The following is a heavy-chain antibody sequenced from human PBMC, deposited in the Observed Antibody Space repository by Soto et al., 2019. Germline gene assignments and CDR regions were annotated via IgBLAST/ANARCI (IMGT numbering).Heavy chain of an antibody. J-gene: IGHJ4*02. D-gene: IGHD5-12*01. CDR3: ASRYSGYDARGY. V-gene: IGHV4-39*01. CDR2: IYYSGST. Sequence: SETLSLTCTVSGGSISSSSYYWGWIRQPPGKGLEWIGSIYYSGSTYYNPSLKSRVTISVDTSKNQFSLKLSSVTAADTAVYYCASRYSGYDARGYWGQGTLVTVSS. CDR1: GGSISSSSYY.